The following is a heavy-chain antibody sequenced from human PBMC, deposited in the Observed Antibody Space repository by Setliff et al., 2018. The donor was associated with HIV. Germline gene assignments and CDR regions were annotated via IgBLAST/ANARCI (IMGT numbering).Heavy chain of an antibody. J-gene: IGHJ5*02. CDR1: GGTFSSYV. CDR2: IIPMYGVT. D-gene: IGHD2-15*01. CDR3: ALPYCSGGNCWSSASLPPTGWFDP. V-gene: IGHV1-69*05. Sequence: GASVKVSCKASGGTFSSYVISWVRQAPGRGPEWMGGIIPMYGVTNYAQKFQGRVTITTDESTSTAYMELSSLRSEDTAVYYCALPYCSGGNCWSSASLPPTGWFDPWGQGTLVTVSS.